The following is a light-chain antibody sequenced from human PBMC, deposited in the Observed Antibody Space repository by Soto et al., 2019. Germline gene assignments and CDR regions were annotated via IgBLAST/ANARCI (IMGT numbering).Light chain of an antibody. CDR3: HQRNK. CDR2: DTS. Sequence: EVVLTQSPATLSLAPGERATLSCRASQFLSSYLAWYQQKPGQPPRLLIYDTSNRATGIPARFSGSRSATDFTLTIRSLEPEDFGVYFCHQRNKFGQGTRLEIK. V-gene: IGKV3-11*01. CDR1: QFLSSY. J-gene: IGKJ5*01.